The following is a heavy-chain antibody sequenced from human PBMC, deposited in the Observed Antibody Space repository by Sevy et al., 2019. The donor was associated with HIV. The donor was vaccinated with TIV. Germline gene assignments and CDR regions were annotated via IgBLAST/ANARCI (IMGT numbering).Heavy chain of an antibody. D-gene: IGHD3-16*02. CDR1: GYTFTGYY. J-gene: IGHJ4*02. CDR2: INPNSGGT. CDR3: ARGYYIWGSYRKSDY. Sequence: ASVKVSCKASGYTFTGYYMHWVRQAPGQGLEWMGRINPNSGGTNYAQKFQGRVTMTRDTSISTAYMELSRLRSDDTAVYHCARGYYIWGSYRKSDYWGQGTLVTVSS. V-gene: IGHV1-2*06.